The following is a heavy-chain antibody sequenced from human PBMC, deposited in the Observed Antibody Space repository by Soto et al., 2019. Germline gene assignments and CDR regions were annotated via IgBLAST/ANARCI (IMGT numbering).Heavy chain of an antibody. Sequence: PGGSLRLSCAASGFTFSSYGMHWVRQAPGKGLEWVAVIWYDGSNKYYADSVKGRFTISRDNSKNTLYLQMNSLRAEDTAVYYCARDFTGGNFYFDYWGQGTLVTVS. CDR3: ARDFTGGNFYFDY. J-gene: IGHJ4*02. CDR1: GFTFSSYG. D-gene: IGHD2-21*02. V-gene: IGHV3-33*01. CDR2: IWYDGSNK.